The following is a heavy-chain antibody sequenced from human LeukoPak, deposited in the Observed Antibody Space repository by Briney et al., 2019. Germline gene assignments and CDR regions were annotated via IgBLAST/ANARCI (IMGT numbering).Heavy chain of an antibody. Sequence: ASVKVSCKASGYTFTGYYMHWVRQAPGQGLEWMGWINPNSGGTNYAQKFQGRVTMTRDTSISTAYMELSRLRSDDTAVYYCARSALDSSSLSRIGAFDIWGQGTMVTVSS. CDR3: ARSALDSSSLSRIGAFDI. CDR2: INPNSGGT. V-gene: IGHV1-2*02. J-gene: IGHJ3*02. CDR1: GYTFTGYY. D-gene: IGHD2-2*01.